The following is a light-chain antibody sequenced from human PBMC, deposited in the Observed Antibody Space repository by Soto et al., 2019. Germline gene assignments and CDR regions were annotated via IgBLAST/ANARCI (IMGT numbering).Light chain of an antibody. V-gene: IGKV4-1*01. CDR1: QSVLHSSNNKNY. CDR2: WAS. J-gene: IGKJ4*01. Sequence: DIVMTQSPDSLAVSLGERATINCKSSQSVLHSSNNKNYLAWYQQKPGQPPKLLIYWASTRESGVPDRFSGSGSGTDFTLTISSLQAEDVAVYYCQQYYSSHPLTFGGGTKVEIK. CDR3: QQYYSSHPLT.